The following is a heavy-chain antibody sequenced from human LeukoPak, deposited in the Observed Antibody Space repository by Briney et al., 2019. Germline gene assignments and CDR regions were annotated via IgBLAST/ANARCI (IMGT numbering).Heavy chain of an antibody. D-gene: IGHD6-19*01. CDR1: GFTFSSYG. V-gene: IGHV3-30*18. CDR2: ISYDGSNK. CDR3: AKDGCGGWYHNYYYYGMDV. J-gene: IGHJ6*02. Sequence: GRSLRLSCAASGFTFSSYGMHWVRQAPGKGLEWVAVISYDGSNKYYADSVKGRFTISRDNSKNTLYLQMNSLRAEDTAVYYCAKDGCGGWYHNYYYYGMDVWGQGTTVTVSS.